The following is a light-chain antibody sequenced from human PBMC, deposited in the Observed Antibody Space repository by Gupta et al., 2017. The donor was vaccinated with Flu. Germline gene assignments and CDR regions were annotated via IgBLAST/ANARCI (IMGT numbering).Light chain of an antibody. CDR3: SSYTSSSTYV. Sequence: QSALTQPPSVSGSPGQSVTISCTGTSSDVGTYNRVSWYQQPPGPAPKLMIYEVSNRPSGVPDRFSGSKSGNTASLTISGLQGEDEADYYCSSYTSSSTYVFGTGTKVTVL. CDR1: SSDVGTYNR. CDR2: EVS. V-gene: IGLV2-18*02. J-gene: IGLJ1*01.